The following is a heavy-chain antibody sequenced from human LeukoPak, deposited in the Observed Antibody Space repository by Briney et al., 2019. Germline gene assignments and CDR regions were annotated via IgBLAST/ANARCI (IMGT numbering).Heavy chain of an antibody. J-gene: IGHJ4*02. CDR2: IRYDGSNK. CDR3: ARVDYGDPYYFDY. CDR1: GFTFSSYA. D-gene: IGHD4-17*01. Sequence: PGGSLRLSCAASGFTFSSYAMHWVRQAPGKGLEWVAFIRYDGSNKYYADSVKGRFTISRDNAKNSLYLQMNSLRAEDTAVYYCARVDYGDPYYFDYWGQGTLVTVSS. V-gene: IGHV3-30*02.